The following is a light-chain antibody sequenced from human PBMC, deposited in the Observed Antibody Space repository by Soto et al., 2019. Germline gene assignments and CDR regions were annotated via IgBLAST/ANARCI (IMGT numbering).Light chain of an antibody. V-gene: IGLV6-57*04. CDR1: SGSIAANY. Sequence: NFMLTQPHSVSDSPGKTVTISCTRSSGSIAANYVQWYQQRPGSAPTTVIYEDNQRPSGVPDRFSGSIDTSSNSASLTISGLKTEDEADYYCQSYDTYNGIFGGGTKLTVL. J-gene: IGLJ2*01. CDR2: EDN. CDR3: QSYDTYNGI.